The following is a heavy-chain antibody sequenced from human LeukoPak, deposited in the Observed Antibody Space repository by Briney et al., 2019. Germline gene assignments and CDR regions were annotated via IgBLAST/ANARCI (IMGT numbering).Heavy chain of an antibody. Sequence: SETLSLTCAVSGGSFSGYYWSWIRQPPGKGLEWIGEINHSGSTNYNPSLKSRVTMSVDTSKNQFSLMLNSVTGADTAVYYCARGRGYNSFDYWGEGSLVTVSS. CDR2: INHSGST. V-gene: IGHV4-34*01. CDR1: GGSFSGYY. CDR3: ARGRGYNSFDY. J-gene: IGHJ4*02. D-gene: IGHD3-22*01.